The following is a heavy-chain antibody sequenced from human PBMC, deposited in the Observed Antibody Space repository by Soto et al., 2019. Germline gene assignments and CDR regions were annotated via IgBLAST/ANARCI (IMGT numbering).Heavy chain of an antibody. D-gene: IGHD3-22*01. V-gene: IGHV3-23*01. CDR1: GFTFSSYA. CDR3: AKGEYYDSSGNDAFDI. J-gene: IGHJ3*02. Sequence: GGSLRLSCAASGFTFSSYAMSWVRQAPGKGLEWVSAISGSGGSTYYADSVKGRFTISRDNSKNTLYLQMNSLRAEDTAVYYCAKGEYYDSSGNDAFDIWGQGTMVTVSS. CDR2: ISGSGGST.